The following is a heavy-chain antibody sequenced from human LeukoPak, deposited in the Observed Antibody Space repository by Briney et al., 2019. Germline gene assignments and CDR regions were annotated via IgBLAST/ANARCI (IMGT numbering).Heavy chain of an antibody. CDR1: GYTFTSYD. CDR3: ARGSRRMLVPGY. J-gene: IGHJ4*02. CDR2: MNPNSGNT. Sequence: ASVKVSCKASGYTFTSYDINWVRQATGQGLEWMGWMNPNSGNTGYAQKFQGRVTMTRNTSISTAYMELSSPRSEDTAVYYCARGSRRMLVPGYWGQGTLVTVSS. D-gene: IGHD2-15*01. V-gene: IGHV1-8*01.